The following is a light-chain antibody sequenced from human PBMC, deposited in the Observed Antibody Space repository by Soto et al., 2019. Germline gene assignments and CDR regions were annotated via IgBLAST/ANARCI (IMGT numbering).Light chain of an antibody. Sequence: IVMTQSPATLSVSPGERATLSCRASQSVSSNLACYQQKPGQAPRLLIYGASTRATGIPARFSGSGSGTEFTLTISSLQSEDFAVYYCQQYNDWPRTFGQGTKVDI. CDR1: QSVSSN. V-gene: IGKV3-15*01. CDR3: QQYNDWPRT. CDR2: GAS. J-gene: IGKJ1*01.